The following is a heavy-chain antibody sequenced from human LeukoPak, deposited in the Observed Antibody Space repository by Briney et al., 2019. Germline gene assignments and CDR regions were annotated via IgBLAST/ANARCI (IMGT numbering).Heavy chain of an antibody. D-gene: IGHD3-22*01. CDR1: GFTFSSYT. J-gene: IGHJ4*02. CDR3: AKESRRDSSGCQIDF. V-gene: IGHV3-23*01. CDR2: ISGSGGGT. Sequence: GGSLRLSCAASGFTFSSYTLTWVRQAPGKGLEWVSAISGSGGGTYYADSVKGRFTISRDNSKNTLYLQMNSLKAEDTAVYFCAKESRRDSSGCQIDFWGQGTLVTVSS.